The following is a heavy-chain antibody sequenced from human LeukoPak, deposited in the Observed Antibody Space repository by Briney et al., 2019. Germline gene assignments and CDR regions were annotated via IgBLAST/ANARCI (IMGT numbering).Heavy chain of an antibody. J-gene: IGHJ4*02. CDR1: GFIINSYG. CDR3: ARDGWIY. Sequence: GGTLRLSCAASGFIINSYGMSWVRQAPGEGLEWVSGITGSTRSTYYADSVKGRFTISRDNSKNTLYLQMSSLRAEDTAVYYCARDGWIYWGQGTLVTVSS. CDR2: ITGSTRST. V-gene: IGHV3-23*01. D-gene: IGHD5-12*01.